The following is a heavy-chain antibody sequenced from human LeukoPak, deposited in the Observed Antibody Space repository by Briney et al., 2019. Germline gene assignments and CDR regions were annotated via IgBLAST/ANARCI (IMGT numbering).Heavy chain of an antibody. CDR2: IYYSGST. J-gene: IGHJ5*02. Sequence: PSETLSLTCTVSGGSISSYYWSWIRQPPGKGLEWIGYIYYSGSTNYNPSLKSRVTISVDTSKNQFSLKLSSVTAADTAVYYCARDYSSGWYYVEWFDPWGQGTLVTVSS. D-gene: IGHD6-19*01. CDR1: GGSISSYY. V-gene: IGHV4-59*01. CDR3: ARDYSSGWYYVEWFDP.